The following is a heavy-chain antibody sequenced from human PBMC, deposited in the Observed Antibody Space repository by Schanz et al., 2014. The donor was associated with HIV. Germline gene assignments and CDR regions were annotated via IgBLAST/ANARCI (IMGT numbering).Heavy chain of an antibody. Sequence: QVQLVQSGAEVQKPGSSVKVSCKTSGGTFSSFAINWVRQAPGQGLEWIGGIIPVFSTSNYAQKFQGRVTVTADESTSTVYMELSSLRLEDTAVYYCAREGGNLVEGGYFFDYWGQGTLVTVSS. D-gene: IGHD2-15*01. V-gene: IGHV1-69*01. CDR3: AREGGNLVEGGYFFDY. J-gene: IGHJ4*02. CDR1: GGTFSSFA. CDR2: IIPVFSTS.